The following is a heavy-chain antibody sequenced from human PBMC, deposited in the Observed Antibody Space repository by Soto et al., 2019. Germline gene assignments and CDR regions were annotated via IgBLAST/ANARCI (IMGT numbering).Heavy chain of an antibody. CDR1: GFTFSSYG. V-gene: IGHV3-30*18. Sequence: PGGSLRLSCAASGFTFSSYGMHWVRQAPGKGLEWVAVIPYDGSNKYYADSVKGRFTISRDNSKNTLYLQMNSLRAEDTAVYYCAKSARPVDYGDYVFHLVSPFDYWGQGTLVTVSS. CDR2: IPYDGSNK. D-gene: IGHD4-17*01. CDR3: AKSARPVDYGDYVFHLVSPFDY. J-gene: IGHJ4*02.